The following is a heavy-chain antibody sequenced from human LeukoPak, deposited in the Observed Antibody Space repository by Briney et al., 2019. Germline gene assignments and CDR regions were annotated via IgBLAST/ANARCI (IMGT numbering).Heavy chain of an antibody. V-gene: IGHV3-7*02. J-gene: IGHJ4*02. D-gene: IGHD1-1*01. CDR2: LKEDGSQK. CDR1: GFTFSSYW. Sequence: GSLRLSCAASGFTFSSYWMSWVRQAPGRGLEWVASLKEDGSQKYYVDSVKGRFTIPRDNAKNSLYLEMNNLRAEDTAVYYCTRMYRNGFDYWGQGTLVTVSS. CDR3: TRMYRNGFDY.